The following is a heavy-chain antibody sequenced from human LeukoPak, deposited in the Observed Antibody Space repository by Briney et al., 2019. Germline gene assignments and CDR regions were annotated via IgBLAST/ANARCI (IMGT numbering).Heavy chain of an antibody. CDR1: GGTFSSYA. Sequence: SVKVSCKASGGTFSSYAISWVRQAPGQGLEWMGGIIPTFGTANYAQKFQGRVTITTDESTSTAYMELSSLRSEDTAVYYCASKSLVGATESDAFDIWGQGTMVTVSS. V-gene: IGHV1-69*05. J-gene: IGHJ3*02. CDR3: ASKSLVGATESDAFDI. D-gene: IGHD1-26*01. CDR2: IIPTFGTA.